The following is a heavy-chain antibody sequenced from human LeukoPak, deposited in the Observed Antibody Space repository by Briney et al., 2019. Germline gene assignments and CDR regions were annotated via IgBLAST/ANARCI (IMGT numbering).Heavy chain of an antibody. CDR3: ARHPSWPDYGGAFDY. CDR2: ICYNGNT. J-gene: IGHJ4*02. V-gene: IGHV4-59*08. D-gene: IGHD4-23*01. CDR1: RGSINSYC. Sequence: PSETLSLTCTVSRGSINSYCWSWIRQPPGKGLEWIAYICYNGNTKNNPSLNSRVTISVDMSKNQFSLNLNSVTAADTAVYYCARHPSWPDYGGAFDYWGQGTLVIVSS.